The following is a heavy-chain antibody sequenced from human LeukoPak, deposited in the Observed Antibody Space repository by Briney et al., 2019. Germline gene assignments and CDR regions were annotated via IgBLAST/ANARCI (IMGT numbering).Heavy chain of an antibody. CDR2: IYYSGST. J-gene: IGHJ3*02. CDR3: ARDGRDDILTGYPGDAFDI. V-gene: IGHV4-59*12. Sequence: PSETLSLTCTVSGGSISSYYWSWIRQPPGKGLEWIGYIYYSGSTNYNPSLKSRVTISVDTSKNQFSLKLSSVTAADTAVYYCARDGRDDILTGYPGDAFDIWSQGTFVTVSS. CDR1: GGSISSYY. D-gene: IGHD3-9*01.